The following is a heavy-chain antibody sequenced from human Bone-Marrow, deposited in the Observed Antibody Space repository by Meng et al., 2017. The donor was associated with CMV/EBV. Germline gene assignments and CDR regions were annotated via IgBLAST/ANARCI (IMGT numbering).Heavy chain of an antibody. CDR1: GFTVSSSY. J-gene: IGHJ4*02. D-gene: IGHD3-16*02. Sequence: GGSLRLSCAASGFTVSSSYMNWVRQAPGKGPEWVSIIYASGTAYYADSVKGRFTISRDNLKNTLYLQMNSLRAEDTAVYYCARGGRNYDYVWGSYLLNYFDYWGQGTLVTVSS. CDR2: IYASGTA. CDR3: ARGGRNYDYVWGSYLLNYFDY. V-gene: IGHV3-53*01.